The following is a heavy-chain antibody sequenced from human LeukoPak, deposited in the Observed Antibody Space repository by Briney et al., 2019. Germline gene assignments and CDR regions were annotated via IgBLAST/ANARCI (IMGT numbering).Heavy chain of an antibody. D-gene: IGHD3-22*01. Sequence: GSLRVSSAAPVFSLSSYEMTWGRQAPGKGLERVSYIRSRAKTIYYGDSVKGGFPLSRDNTKKSLYLQMNSLKAEDTAVYYCARCSNTYNTGGYYRCPFDYWGQGTLVTVSS. J-gene: IGHJ4*02. CDR1: VFSLSSYE. V-gene: IGHV3-48*03. CDR3: ARCSNTYNTGGYYRCPFDY. CDR2: IRSRAKTI.